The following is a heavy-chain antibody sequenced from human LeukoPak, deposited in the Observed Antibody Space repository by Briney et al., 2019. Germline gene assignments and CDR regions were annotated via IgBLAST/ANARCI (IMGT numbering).Heavy chain of an antibody. CDR3: ARGGYYYDSSGYYPFDY. CDR2: IIPILGIA. CDR1: GGTFSSYT. J-gene: IGHJ4*02. Sequence: GSSVKVSCKASGGTFSSYTISWVRQAPGQGLEWMGRIIPILGIANYAQKFQGRVTITADKSTSTAYMELSSLRPEDTAVYYCARGGYYYDSSGYYPFDYWGQGTLVTVSS. D-gene: IGHD3-22*01. V-gene: IGHV1-69*02.